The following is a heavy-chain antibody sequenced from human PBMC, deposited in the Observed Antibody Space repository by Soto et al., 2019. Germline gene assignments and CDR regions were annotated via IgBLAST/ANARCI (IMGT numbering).Heavy chain of an antibody. D-gene: IGHD4-17*01. CDR1: GFTFSSYA. J-gene: IGHJ6*02. V-gene: IGHV3-30-3*01. CDR3: ATKGGGHPVTTYYYYYGMYV. Sequence: QVQLVESGGGVVQPGRSLRLSCAASGFTFSSYAMHWVRQAPGKGLEWVAVISYDGSNKYYADSVKGRFTISRDNSKNKLFLQMNRLRAEDTAVYYCATKGGGHPVTTYYYYYGMYVWGQGTTVTVSS. CDR2: ISYDGSNK.